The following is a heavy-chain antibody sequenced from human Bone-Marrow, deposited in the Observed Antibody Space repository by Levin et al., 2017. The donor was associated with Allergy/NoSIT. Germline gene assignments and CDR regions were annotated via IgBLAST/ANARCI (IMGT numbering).Heavy chain of an antibody. CDR2: IKTLTDGGTT. J-gene: IGHJ5*02. CDR3: TTDGNTMILDEANNWFAP. D-gene: IGHD3-22*01. Sequence: TPGGSLRLSCAASGFTFNTAYMSWVRQAPGKGLEWVGRIKTLTDGGTTDYATPVKGRFTISRDDSKNTLYLHMNSLKTEDTAVYYCTTDGNTMILDEANNWFAPWGQGTLVTVSS. V-gene: IGHV3-15*01. CDR1: GFTFNTAY.